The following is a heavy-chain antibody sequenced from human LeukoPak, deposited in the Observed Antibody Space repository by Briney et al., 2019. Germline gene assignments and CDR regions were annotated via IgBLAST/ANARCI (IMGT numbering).Heavy chain of an antibody. CDR1: GGSMSTYY. Sequence: SQTLSLTCTVSGGSMSTYYWTWIRQSPGKGLEWMGYIYHSGSTKYNPSLESRVTISVDTSKNQFSLKLRSATAADTAVYYCARSSRGLGYDFPFDYWGQGTLVTVSS. CDR3: ARSSRGLGYDFPFDY. V-gene: IGHV4-59*01. J-gene: IGHJ4*02. CDR2: IYHSGST. D-gene: IGHD3-3*01.